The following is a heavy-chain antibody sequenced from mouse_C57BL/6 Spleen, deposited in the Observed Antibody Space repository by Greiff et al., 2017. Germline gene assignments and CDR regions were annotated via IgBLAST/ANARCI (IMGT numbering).Heavy chain of an antibody. V-gene: IGHV1-55*01. Sequence: QVQLQQSGAELVKPGASVKMSCKASGHTFTSYWITWVKQRPGQGLEWIGDIYPGSGSTNYNEKFKSKATLTVATSSSTAYMQLSSLTSEDSAVYYCARDYYGNSYGAMDYWGQGTSVTVSS. D-gene: IGHD1-1*01. CDR1: GHTFTSYW. J-gene: IGHJ4*01. CDR2: IYPGSGST. CDR3: ARDYYGNSYGAMDY.